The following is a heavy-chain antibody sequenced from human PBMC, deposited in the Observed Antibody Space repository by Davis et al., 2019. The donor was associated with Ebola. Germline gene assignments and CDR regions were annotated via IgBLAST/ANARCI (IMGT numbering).Heavy chain of an antibody. Sequence: GSLRLSCVASGFTFSRYWMIWVRQAPGKGPEWVAIIKQDGSEKYYVDSVKGRFTISRDNAKNSLFMQMNSLRAEETAVYYCAKVGGSGTYWGQGILVTVSS. J-gene: IGHJ4*02. CDR2: IKQDGSEK. CDR1: GFTFSRYW. CDR3: AKVGGSGTY. V-gene: IGHV3-7*03. D-gene: IGHD3-10*01.